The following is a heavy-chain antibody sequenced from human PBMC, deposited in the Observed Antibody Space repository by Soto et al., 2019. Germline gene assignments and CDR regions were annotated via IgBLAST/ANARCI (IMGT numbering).Heavy chain of an antibody. CDR1: GGSISGYY. D-gene: IGHD6-19*01. Sequence: QVQLQQWGAGLLKPSETLSLTCAVSGGSISGYYWSWIRQSPGKGLEWIGEINHSESPKYDPSLKSRVTMSVDTSKNQFSLKLSSVTAADTAVYFCARGELSGCEHERLHWFDPWGQGTLVTVSS. J-gene: IGHJ5*02. CDR2: INHSESP. V-gene: IGHV4-34*01. CDR3: ARGELSGCEHERLHWFDP.